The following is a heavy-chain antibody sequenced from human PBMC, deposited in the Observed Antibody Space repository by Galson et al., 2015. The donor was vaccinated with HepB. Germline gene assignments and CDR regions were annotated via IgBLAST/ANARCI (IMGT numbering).Heavy chain of an antibody. CDR1: GFTFSSYW. D-gene: IGHD3-9*01. V-gene: IGHV3-7*03. Sequence: SLRLSCAASGFTFSSYWMSWVRQAPGKGLEWVANIKQDGSEKYYVDSVKGRFTISRDNAKNSLYLQMNSLRAEDTAVYYCAREAFEETGYYSAFDYWGQGTLVTVSS. CDR3: AREAFEETGYYSAFDY. CDR2: IKQDGSEK. J-gene: IGHJ4*02.